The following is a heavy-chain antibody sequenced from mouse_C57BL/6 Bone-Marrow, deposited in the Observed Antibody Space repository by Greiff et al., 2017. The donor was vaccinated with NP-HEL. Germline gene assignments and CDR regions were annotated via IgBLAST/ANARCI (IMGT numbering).Heavy chain of an antibody. J-gene: IGHJ2*01. V-gene: IGHV6-3*01. Sequence: EVKLMESGGGLVQPGGSMKLSCVASGFTFSNYWMNWVRQSPEKGLEWVAQIRLKSDNYATHYAESVKGRFTISRDDSKSSVYLQMNNLRAEDTGIYYCTTDYYGSSGDYWGQGTTLTVSS. D-gene: IGHD1-1*01. CDR3: TTDYYGSSGDY. CDR1: GFTFSNYW. CDR2: IRLKSDNYAT.